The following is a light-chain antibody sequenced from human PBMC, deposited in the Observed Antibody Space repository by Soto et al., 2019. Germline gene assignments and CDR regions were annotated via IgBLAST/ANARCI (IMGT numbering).Light chain of an antibody. Sequence: DIQMTQSPSTLSASVGDRVTITCRASQSASTFLAWYQRKPGKAPKLLIYAASSLQSGVPSRFSGSGSGTDFTLTISSLQPEDFATYYCQQSYSTPWTFGQGTKVDIK. CDR3: QQSYSTPWT. V-gene: IGKV1-39*01. CDR1: QSASTF. CDR2: AAS. J-gene: IGKJ1*01.